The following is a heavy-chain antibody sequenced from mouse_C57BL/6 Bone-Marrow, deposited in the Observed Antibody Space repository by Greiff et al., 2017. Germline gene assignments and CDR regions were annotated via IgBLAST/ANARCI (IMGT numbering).Heavy chain of an antibody. D-gene: IGHD6-1*01. V-gene: IGHV1-64*01. CDR1: GYTFTSYW. Sequence: QVQLQQPGAELVKPGASVKLSCKASGYTFTSYWMHWVKQRPGQGLEWIGMIHPNSGSTNYNEKFKSKATLTVDKSSSTAYMQPSSLTSEDSAVYYCARGSYPFAYWGQGTLVTVSA. J-gene: IGHJ3*01. CDR2: IHPNSGST. CDR3: ARGSYPFAY.